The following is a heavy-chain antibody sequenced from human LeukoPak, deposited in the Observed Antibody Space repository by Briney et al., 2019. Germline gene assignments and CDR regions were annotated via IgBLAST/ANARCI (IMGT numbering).Heavy chain of an antibody. CDR1: GFTFSSYG. V-gene: IGHV3-30*02. D-gene: IGHD2-2*01. CDR3: AKDLRIVVVPAAIKWFDP. J-gene: IGHJ5*02. Sequence: GGSLRLSCAASGFTFSSYGMHWVRQAPGKGLEWVAFIRYDGSNKYYADSVKGRFTISRDNSKNTLYLQMNSLRAEDTAVYYCAKDLRIVVVPAAIKWFDPWGQGTLVTVSS. CDR2: IRYDGSNK.